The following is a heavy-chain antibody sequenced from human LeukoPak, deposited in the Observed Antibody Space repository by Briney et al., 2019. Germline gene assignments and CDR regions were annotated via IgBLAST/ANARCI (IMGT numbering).Heavy chain of an antibody. Sequence: GESLKISCRASGYSFTIYWIGWVRQLPGRGLEWMGIIYPGDSDTTYSPSFQGQVTISADKSISTAHLQWSSLKASDTAMYYCARYTIEENGSGSKDAFDIWGQGTMVTVSS. J-gene: IGHJ3*02. CDR1: GYSFTIYW. V-gene: IGHV5-51*01. CDR3: ARYTIEENGSGSKDAFDI. D-gene: IGHD3-10*01. CDR2: IYPGDSDT.